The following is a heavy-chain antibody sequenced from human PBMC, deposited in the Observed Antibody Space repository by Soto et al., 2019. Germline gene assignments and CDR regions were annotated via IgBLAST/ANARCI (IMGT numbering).Heavy chain of an antibody. J-gene: IGHJ6*02. CDR3: ARGGDYGDYGYYYYGMDV. CDR1: GGTFSSYA. CDR2: IIPIFGTA. V-gene: IGHV1-69*01. D-gene: IGHD4-17*01. Sequence: QVQLVQSGAEVKKPGSSVKVSCKASGGTFSSYAISWVRQAPGQGLEWMGGIIPIFGTANYAQKFQGRVTFTADEATSTAYMELSSLRSEDTAVYYCARGGDYGDYGYYYYGMDVWGQGTTVTVSS.